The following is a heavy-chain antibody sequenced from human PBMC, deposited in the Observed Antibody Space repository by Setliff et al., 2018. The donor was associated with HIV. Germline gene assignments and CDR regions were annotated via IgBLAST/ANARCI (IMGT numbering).Heavy chain of an antibody. CDR1: GAFTTSSIYS. D-gene: IGHD2-8*02. CDR2: IFYSGTT. CDR3: ARGRYSYCPGWFDS. V-gene: IGHV4-39*07. J-gene: IGHJ5*01. Sequence: PSETLSLTCSVSGAFTTSSIYSWGWFRQSPGKGLEWIGTIFYSGTTTYNPSLKSRITISVDTSKKEFSLNLSSLTAADTAVFYCARGRYSYCPGWFDSWAQGAVVTVSS.